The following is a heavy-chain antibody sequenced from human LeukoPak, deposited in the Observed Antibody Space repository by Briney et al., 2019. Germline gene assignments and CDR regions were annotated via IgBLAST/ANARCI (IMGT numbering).Heavy chain of an antibody. V-gene: IGHV4-34*01. CDR3: ARGRLLSSP. CDR1: GGSFSGYY. D-gene: IGHD1-26*01. CDR2: INHSGST. J-gene: IGHJ4*02. Sequence: PSETLSLTCAVYGGSFSGYYWSWIRQPPGKGLEWIGEINHSGSTNYDPSLKSRVTISVDTSKNQFSLKLSSVTAADTAVYYCARGRLLSSPWGQGTLVTVSS.